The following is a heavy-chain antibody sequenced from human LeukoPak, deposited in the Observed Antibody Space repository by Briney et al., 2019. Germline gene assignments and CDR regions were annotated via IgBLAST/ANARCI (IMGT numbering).Heavy chain of an antibody. CDR3: ARDLFCGGGCYSGY. CDR2: ISYDGSNK. D-gene: IGHD2-21*02. Sequence: GGSLRLSCAASGFTFSSYAMHWVRQAPGKGLEWVAVISYDGSNKYYADSVKGRFTISRDNSKNTLYLQMNSLRAEDTAVYYCARDLFCGGGCYSGYWGQGTLVTVSS. J-gene: IGHJ4*02. CDR1: GFTFSSYA. V-gene: IGHV3-30*04.